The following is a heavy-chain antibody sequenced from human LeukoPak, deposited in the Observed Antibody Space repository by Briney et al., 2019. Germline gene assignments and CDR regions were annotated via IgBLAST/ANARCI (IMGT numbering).Heavy chain of an antibody. CDR1: GGSFSGYY. V-gene: IGHV4-34*01. J-gene: IGHJ4*02. D-gene: IGHD2-15*01. CDR3: ARGRNGYCSGGSCYALGY. CDR2: INHSGST. Sequence: SETLSLTCAVYGGSFSGYYWSWIRQPPGKGLKWIGEINHSGSTNYNPSLKSRVTISVGTSKNQFSLKLSSVTAADTAVYYCARGRNGYCSGGSCYALGYWGQGTLVTVSS.